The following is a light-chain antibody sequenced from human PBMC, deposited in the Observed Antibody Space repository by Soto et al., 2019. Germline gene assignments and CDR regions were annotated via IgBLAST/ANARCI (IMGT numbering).Light chain of an antibody. CDR1: NSDIGDNY. Sequence: VLTQPPSVSAAPGHKVSISCSGTNSDIGDNYVAWYQQLPGTAPKLLIYDNNKRPSGIPDRFSGSKSGTSATLAITGLQTGDEADYYCGTWDSSLSIYVFGTGTKVTVL. CDR2: DNN. J-gene: IGLJ1*01. V-gene: IGLV1-51*01. CDR3: GTWDSSLSIYV.